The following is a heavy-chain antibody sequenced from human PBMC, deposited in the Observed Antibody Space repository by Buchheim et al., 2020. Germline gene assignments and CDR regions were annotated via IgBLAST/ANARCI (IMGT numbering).Heavy chain of an antibody. CDR3: ARQYDYVWGSYRPIDY. CDR1: GFTFSSYA. V-gene: IGHV3-23*01. D-gene: IGHD3-16*02. CDR2: ISGSGGST. J-gene: IGHJ4*02. Sequence: EVQLLESGGDLVQPGGSLRLSCAASGFTFSSYAMSWVRQAPGKGLEWVSSISGSGGSTYYADSVKGRFTISRDNSKNTLHLQMNSLRAEDTAVYYCARQYDYVWGSYRPIDYWGQGTL.